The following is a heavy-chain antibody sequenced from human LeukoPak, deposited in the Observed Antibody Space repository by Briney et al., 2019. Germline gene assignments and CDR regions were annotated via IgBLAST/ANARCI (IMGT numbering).Heavy chain of an antibody. CDR1: DYSISSAYY. Sequence: SETLSLTCAVSDYSISSAYYWGWIRQPPGKGLEWIGSIYHSGSTYYNPSLRSRVTISVDTSKNQFSLKLSSVTAADTAVYYCARVCDYWGQGTLVTVSS. D-gene: IGHD3-16*01. V-gene: IGHV4-38-2*01. J-gene: IGHJ4*02. CDR3: ARVCDY. CDR2: IYHSGST.